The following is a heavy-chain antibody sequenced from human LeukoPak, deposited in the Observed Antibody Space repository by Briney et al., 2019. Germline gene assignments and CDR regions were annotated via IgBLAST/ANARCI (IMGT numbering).Heavy chain of an antibody. CDR3: ARGLYDSSYHYFDY. CDR1: GASISGSSYY. V-gene: IGHV4-39*07. J-gene: IGHJ4*02. D-gene: IGHD3-10*01. CDR2: IYYSGST. Sequence: SETLSLTCTVSGASISGSSYYWGWIRQPPGKGLEWIGNIYYSGSTYYNASLKSRVTISVDTSKNQFSLKLSSVTAADTAVYYCARGLYDSSYHYFDYWGQGTLVTVSS.